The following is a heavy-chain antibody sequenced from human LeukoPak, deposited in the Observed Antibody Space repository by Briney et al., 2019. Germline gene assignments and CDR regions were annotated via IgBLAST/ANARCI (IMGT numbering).Heavy chain of an antibody. D-gene: IGHD3-16*01. Sequence: PGGSLRLSCAASGFTFSDYYMSWIRQAPGKGLEWVSYISSSGSTIYYADSVKGRFTISRDNAKNSLCLQMNSLRAEDSGLYHCARDMKGNLDYWGQGTLVTVSS. CDR2: ISSSGSTI. CDR1: GFTFSDYY. J-gene: IGHJ4*02. CDR3: ARDMKGNLDY. V-gene: IGHV3-11*04.